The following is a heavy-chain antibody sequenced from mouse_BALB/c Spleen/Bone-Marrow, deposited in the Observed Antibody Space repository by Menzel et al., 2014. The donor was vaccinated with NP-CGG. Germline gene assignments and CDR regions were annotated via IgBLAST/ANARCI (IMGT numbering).Heavy chain of an antibody. CDR3: AREPHYYAMDY. CDR1: GFSLTGYG. CDR2: IWGDGST. J-gene: IGHJ4*01. Sequence: VQGVESGPGLVAPSQSLSITCTVSGFSLTGYGLNWVRQPPGKGLEWLGMIWGDGSTDYNSALKSRLSISKDNSKSQVFLKMNSLQTDDTARYYCAREPHYYAMDYWGQGTSVTVSS. V-gene: IGHV2-6-7*01.